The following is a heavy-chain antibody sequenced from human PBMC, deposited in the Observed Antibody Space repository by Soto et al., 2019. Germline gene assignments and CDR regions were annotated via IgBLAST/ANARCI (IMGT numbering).Heavy chain of an antibody. J-gene: IGHJ6*02. CDR1: GGSFSGYY. CDR2: INHSGST. Sequence: QVQLQQWGAGLLKPSETLSLTCAVYGGSFSGYYWSWIRQPPGKGLEWIGEINHSGSTNYNPSLKSRVTISVDTSKNQFSLKLSSVTAADTAVYYCARAQYSSSWYPNYGVDVWGQGTTVTVSS. V-gene: IGHV4-34*01. D-gene: IGHD6-13*01. CDR3: ARAQYSSSWYPNYGVDV.